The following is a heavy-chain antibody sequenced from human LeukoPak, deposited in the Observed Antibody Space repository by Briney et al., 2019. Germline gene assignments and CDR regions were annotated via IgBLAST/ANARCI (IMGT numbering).Heavy chain of an antibody. Sequence: PGGSLRLSCAASGFTFSNAWMNWVRQAPGKGLEWVGRIRSNSDGGTIDYAAPVKGRFALSRDDSKNTLYLQMNSLQTEDTAVYYCATDFYDTTWGQGTLVTVSS. J-gene: IGHJ5*02. D-gene: IGHD3-22*01. CDR3: ATDFYDTT. CDR2: IRSNSDGGTI. V-gene: IGHV3-15*07. CDR1: GFTFSNAW.